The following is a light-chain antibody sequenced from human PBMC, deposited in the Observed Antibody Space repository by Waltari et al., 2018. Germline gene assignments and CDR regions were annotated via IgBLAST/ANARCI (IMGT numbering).Light chain of an antibody. Sequence: EIVMTQSPATLSVSPGERATLSCRASQSVRNNLVWYQQKPGQAPRLLIYGASTRVTGISARFSGSGSGTEFTLTISSLQSEDFAVYYCQQYNNWPPWTFSQGTKVEIK. CDR2: GAS. J-gene: IGKJ1*01. V-gene: IGKV3-15*01. CDR3: QQYNNWPPWT. CDR1: QSVRNN.